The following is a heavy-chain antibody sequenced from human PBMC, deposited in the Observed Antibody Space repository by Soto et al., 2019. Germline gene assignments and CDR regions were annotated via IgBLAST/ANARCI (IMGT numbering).Heavy chain of an antibody. CDR1: GFTFSSYA. D-gene: IGHD2-2*01. CDR2: ISYDGNNK. J-gene: IGHJ4*02. V-gene: IGHV3-30-3*01. Sequence: GGSLRLSCAASGFTFSSYAMHWVRQAPGKGLEWVAVISYDGNNKYYADSVKGRFTISRDNSKNTLNLQMNSLRAEDTAVYYCARGPSSLTRFDYWGQGTLVTVSS. CDR3: ARGPSSLTRFDY.